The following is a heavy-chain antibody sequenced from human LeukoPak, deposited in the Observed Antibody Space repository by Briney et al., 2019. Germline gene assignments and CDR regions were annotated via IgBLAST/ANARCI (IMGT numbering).Heavy chain of an antibody. J-gene: IGHJ6*03. CDR2: IYYSGST. V-gene: IGHV4-39*07. D-gene: IGHD3-3*01. Sequence: SETLSLTCTVSGGSISSSSYYWGWIRQPPGKGLEWIGSIYYSGSTYYNPSLKSRVTISVDTSKNQFSLKLSSVTAADTAVYYCARAPLITIFGVVMRNYYYYYYMDVWGKGTTVTVSS. CDR3: ARAPLITIFGVVMRNYYYYYYMDV. CDR1: GGSISSSSYY.